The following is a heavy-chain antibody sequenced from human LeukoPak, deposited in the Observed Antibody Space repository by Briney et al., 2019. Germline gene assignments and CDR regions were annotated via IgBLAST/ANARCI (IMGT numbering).Heavy chain of an antibody. CDR3: ALARSEYHYGMDV. J-gene: IGHJ6*02. CDR2: TYYRSKWYY. V-gene: IGHV6-1*01. CDR1: GDSVSNISVA. Sequence: SQTLSLTCAISGDSVSNISVAWNWIRQSPSRSLEWLGRTYYRSKWYYEYAVSVKSRINISPDTSKTQFSLQLTSVTPKDTSVYYCALARSEYHYGMDVWGQGPTVTVSS.